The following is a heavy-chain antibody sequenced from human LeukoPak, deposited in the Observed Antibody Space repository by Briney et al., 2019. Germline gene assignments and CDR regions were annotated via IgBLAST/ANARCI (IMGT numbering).Heavy chain of an antibody. V-gene: IGHV3-23*01. D-gene: IGHD3-22*01. Sequence: PGGSLRLSCAASGLTFTSYGMTWVRQAPGKGLEWVSTFNFAAGSTHYADSVKGRFTISRDNSKNTLYLQMNSLRAEDTAVYYCAKDGYYDSSGPIDYWGQGTLVTVSS. CDR1: GLTFTSYG. CDR2: FNFAAGST. J-gene: IGHJ4*02. CDR3: AKDGYYDSSGPIDY.